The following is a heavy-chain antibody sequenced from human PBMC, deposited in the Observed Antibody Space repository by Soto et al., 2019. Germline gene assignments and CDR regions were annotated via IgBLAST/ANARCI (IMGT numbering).Heavy chain of an antibody. Sequence: QVQLQESGPGLVKPSETLSLTCTVSGGSIGSHYWSWIRQPPGEGLEWIGRASYSGSPSYNPSLNRRFTISIDTSKNQFSLKLTSVTAADPAVYYCARQWGGDYWGQGILVTVSS. J-gene: IGHJ4*02. CDR3: ARQWGGDY. CDR1: GGSIGSHY. D-gene: IGHD3-16*01. V-gene: IGHV4-59*08. CDR2: ASYSGSP.